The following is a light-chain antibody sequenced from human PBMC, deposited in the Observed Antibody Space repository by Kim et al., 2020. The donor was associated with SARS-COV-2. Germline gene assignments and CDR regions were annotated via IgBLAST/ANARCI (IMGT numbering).Light chain of an antibody. J-gene: IGKJ2*01. CDR3: QQYGSSHPT. V-gene: IGKV3-20*01. Sequence: LPPGERATLACMGRQSVSSSNFAWYQQKTGQAPRLLIYGSSSRATGIPDRFSGSGSGTDFTLTISRLEPEYFAVYCCQQYGSSHPTFGQGTKLEI. CDR1: QSVSSSN. CDR2: GSS.